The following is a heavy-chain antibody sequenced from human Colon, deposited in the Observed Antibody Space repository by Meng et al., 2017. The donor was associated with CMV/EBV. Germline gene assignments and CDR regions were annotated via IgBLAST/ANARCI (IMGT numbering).Heavy chain of an antibody. J-gene: IGHJ4*02. CDR3: ASPRGDYGASFDY. CDR2: IIPIFGTA. V-gene: IGHV1-69*12. CDR1: GGTFSSYA. Sequence: QVQLVQSGAEGXXXXXXVKXSCKASGGTFSSYAISWVRQAPGQGLEWMGGIIPIFGTANYAQKFQGRVTITADESTSTAYMELSSLRSEDTAVYYCASPRGDYGASFDYWGQGTLVTVS. D-gene: IGHD4-17*01.